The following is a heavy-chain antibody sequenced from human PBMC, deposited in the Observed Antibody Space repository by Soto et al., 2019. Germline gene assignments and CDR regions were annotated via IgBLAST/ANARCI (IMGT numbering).Heavy chain of an antibody. D-gene: IGHD5-18*01. CDR3: ARGALYSYGSYFDC. V-gene: IGHV3-53*01. Sequence: GESLKISCAASGFAVSTDYLIWVRQAPGMGLECVSVIYDDGATYYADSVRGRFTISRDNSKNTLYLQMNSLRAEDTAVYFCARGALYSYGSYFDCWGQGTLVTVSS. CDR1: GFAVSTDY. CDR2: IYDDGAT. J-gene: IGHJ4*02.